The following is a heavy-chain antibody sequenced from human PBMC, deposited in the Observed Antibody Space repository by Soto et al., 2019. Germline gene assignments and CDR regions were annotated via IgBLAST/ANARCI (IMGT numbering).Heavy chain of an antibody. CDR3: ARLVGPTSSETWLDP. D-gene: IGHD1-26*01. CDR1: GYTFFSYG. CDR2: VSGYNGHT. V-gene: IGHV1-18*01. Sequence: QVELMQSGSEVKKPGASVKVSCKTSGYTFFSYGITWVRQAPGQGLEWMGWVSGYNGHTYYAEKFQDRVSMTRYISTTTVYMEMRGLRSDDTAVYYCARLVGPTSSETWLDPWGQGTLVTVSS. J-gene: IGHJ5*02.